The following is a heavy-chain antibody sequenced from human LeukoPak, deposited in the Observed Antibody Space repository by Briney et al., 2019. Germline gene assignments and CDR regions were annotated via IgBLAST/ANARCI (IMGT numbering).Heavy chain of an antibody. J-gene: IGHJ3*02. D-gene: IGHD3-3*01. CDR1: GFTFSSYG. Sequence: PGGSLRLSCAASGFTFSSYGMSWVRQAPGKGLEWVSAISGSGGSTYYADSVKGRFTISRDNAKNSLYLQMNSLRAEDTAVYYCARVRRSGYYRDHDAFDIWGQGTMVTVSS. CDR3: ARVRRSGYYRDHDAFDI. CDR2: ISGSGGST. V-gene: IGHV3-23*01.